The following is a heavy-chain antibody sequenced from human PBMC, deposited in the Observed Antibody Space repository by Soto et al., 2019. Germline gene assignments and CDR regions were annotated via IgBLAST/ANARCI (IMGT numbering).Heavy chain of an antibody. Sequence: ASVKVSCKASGYTFTSYYMHWVRQAPGQGLEWMGIINPSGGSTSYAQKFQGRVTMTRDTSTSTVYMELSSLRSEDTAVYYCARDYYDSSGYYYNSAFDIWGQGTMVTVSS. CDR1: GYTFTSYY. J-gene: IGHJ3*02. D-gene: IGHD3-22*01. CDR3: ARDYYDSSGYYYNSAFDI. CDR2: INPSGGST. V-gene: IGHV1-46*01.